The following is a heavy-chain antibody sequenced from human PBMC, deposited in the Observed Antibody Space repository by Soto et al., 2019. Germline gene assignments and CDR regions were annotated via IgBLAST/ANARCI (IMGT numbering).Heavy chain of an antibody. J-gene: IGHJ3*02. V-gene: IGHV3-11*05. CDR1: GFTFSDYY. CDR3: ARDLRYGAFDI. D-gene: IGHD5-18*01. Sequence: QVQLVESGGGSVKPGGSLRLSCAASGFTFSDYYMSWIRQAPGKGLEWVSDTNYADSVKGRFTISRDNAKNSLYLQMNSLRDEDTAVYYCARDLRYGAFDIWGQGTMVTVSS. CDR2: T.